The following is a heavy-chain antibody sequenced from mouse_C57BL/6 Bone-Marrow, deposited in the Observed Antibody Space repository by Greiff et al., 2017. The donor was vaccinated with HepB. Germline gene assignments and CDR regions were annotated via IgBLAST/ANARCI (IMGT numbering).Heavy chain of an antibody. CDR2: INPYNGGT. J-gene: IGHJ4*01. D-gene: IGHD1-1*01. CDR1: GYTFTDYY. Sequence: EVQLQQSGPVLVKPGASVKMSCKASGYTFTDYYMNWVKQSHGKSLEWIGVINPYNGGTSYNQKFKGKATLTVDKSSSTAYMELNSLTSEDSAVYYCARGITTVVADMDYWGQGTSVTVSS. V-gene: IGHV1-19*01. CDR3: ARGITTVVADMDY.